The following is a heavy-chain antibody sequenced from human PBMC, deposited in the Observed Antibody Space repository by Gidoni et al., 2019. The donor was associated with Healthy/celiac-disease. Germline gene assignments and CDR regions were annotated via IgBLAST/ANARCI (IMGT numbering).Heavy chain of an antibody. J-gene: IGHJ2*01. CDR1: GGSFSGYY. CDR3: ARGLRRGYSGYWEPYHTTGYFDL. Sequence: QVQLQQWGAGLLKPSETLSLTCAVYGGSFSGYYWSWIRQPPGKGLEWIGEINHSGSTNYNPSLKSRVTISVDTSKNQFSLKLSSVTTADTAVYYCARGLRRGYSGYWEPYHTTGYFDLWGRGTLVTVSS. V-gene: IGHV4-34*01. D-gene: IGHD5-12*01. CDR2: INHSGST.